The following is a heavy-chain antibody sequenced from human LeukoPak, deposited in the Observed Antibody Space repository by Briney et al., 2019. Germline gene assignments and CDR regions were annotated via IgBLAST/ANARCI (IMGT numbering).Heavy chain of an antibody. J-gene: IGHJ4*02. Sequence: SETLSLTCAVYGGSFSGYYWSWIRQPPGKGLEWIGEINHSGSTNYNPSLKSRVTISVDTSKNRFSLKLSSVTAADTAVYYCARLQVVPAAYFDYWGQGTLVTVSS. CDR3: ARLQVVPAAYFDY. D-gene: IGHD2-2*01. CDR2: INHSGST. CDR1: GGSFSGYY. V-gene: IGHV4-34*01.